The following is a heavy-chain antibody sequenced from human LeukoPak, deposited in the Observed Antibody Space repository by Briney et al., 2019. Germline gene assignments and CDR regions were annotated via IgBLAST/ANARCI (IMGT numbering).Heavy chain of an antibody. CDR1: GGPISSGGYY. Sequence: SETLSLTCSVSGGPISSGGYYCSWIRQHPGMGLEWIGHVYHSGTTNYNPSLKSRVTISADTSKNQFSLKLNSVTAADTAVYFCARWAVRGVVNFDYWGQGIRVTVSS. J-gene: IGHJ4*02. V-gene: IGHV4-31*03. CDR2: VYHSGTT. D-gene: IGHD3-10*01. CDR3: ARWAVRGVVNFDY.